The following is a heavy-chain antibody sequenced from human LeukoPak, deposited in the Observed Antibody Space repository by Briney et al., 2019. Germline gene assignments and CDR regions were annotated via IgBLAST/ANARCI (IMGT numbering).Heavy chain of an antibody. CDR1: GGSISSSSYY. CDR3: ARGLAYYDFWSGNYYYYYMDV. V-gene: IGHV4-39*01. J-gene: IGHJ6*03. D-gene: IGHD3-3*01. Sequence: SETLSLTCTVSGGSISSSSYYWGWIRQPPGKGLEWIGSIYYSGSTYYNPSLESRVTISVDTSKNQFSLKLSSVTAADTAVYYCARGLAYYDFWSGNYYYYYMDVWGKGTTVTVSS. CDR2: IYYSGST.